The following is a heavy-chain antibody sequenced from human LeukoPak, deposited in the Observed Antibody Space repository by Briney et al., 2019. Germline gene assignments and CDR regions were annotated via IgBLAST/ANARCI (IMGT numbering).Heavy chain of an antibody. CDR3: ARDGMPFDW. CDR1: GYTFTRYC. D-gene: IGHD1-1*01. Sequence: ASVKVSCKASGYTFTRYCMHWVRQAPGQGLEWVGMINPSGTGTSYAQKFQGRVTMTRDTSTSTLYMELSSLRSEDTAVYYCARDGMPFDWWGQGNLVTVSS. J-gene: IGHJ4*02. V-gene: IGHV1-46*01. CDR2: INPSGTGT.